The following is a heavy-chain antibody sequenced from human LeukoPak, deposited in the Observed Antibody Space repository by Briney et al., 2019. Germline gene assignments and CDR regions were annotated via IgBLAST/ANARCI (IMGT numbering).Heavy chain of an antibody. J-gene: IGHJ4*02. CDR2: IYYSGST. V-gene: IGHV4-59*01. D-gene: IGHD3-9*01. CDR3: AREPDIFTGPLEY. CDR1: GGSISSYY. Sequence: SETLSLTCTVSGGSISSYYWSWIRQPPGKGLEWIGYIYYSGSTNNSPSLKSRVSISVDTSKNQFSLNLSSVTAADTAVYYCAREPDIFTGPLEYWGQGTLVTVSS.